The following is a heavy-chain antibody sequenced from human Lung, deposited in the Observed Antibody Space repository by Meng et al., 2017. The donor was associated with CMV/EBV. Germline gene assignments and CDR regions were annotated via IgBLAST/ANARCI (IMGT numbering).Heavy chain of an antibody. Sequence: SETLSLTCTVSGGSISSSSYYWGWIRQPPGKGLEWIGSVYYSGSTYYNPSLKSRVTISVDTSKNQFSLKLSSVTAADTAVYYCARDRDCSSTSCYDSAFWGHGTLVTVSS. CDR1: GGSISSSSYY. V-gene: IGHV4-39*07. CDR3: ARDRDCSSTSCYDSAF. D-gene: IGHD2-2*01. CDR2: VYYSGST. J-gene: IGHJ1*01.